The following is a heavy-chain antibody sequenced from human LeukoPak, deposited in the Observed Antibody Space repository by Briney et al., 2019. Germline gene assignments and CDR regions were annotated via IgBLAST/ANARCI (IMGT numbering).Heavy chain of an antibody. CDR1: GYTFTAYY. Sequence: GASVKVSCKASGYTFTAYYIHWVRQAPGQGLEWMGWLNTNGGGTKCAQNFQGRVTMTRDTSINTAYMELSGLRSDDTAVYYCARGTGSSWFDPWGQGTLVTVS. CDR3: ARGTGSSWFDP. D-gene: IGHD1-26*01. J-gene: IGHJ5*02. V-gene: IGHV1-2*02. CDR2: LNTNGGGT.